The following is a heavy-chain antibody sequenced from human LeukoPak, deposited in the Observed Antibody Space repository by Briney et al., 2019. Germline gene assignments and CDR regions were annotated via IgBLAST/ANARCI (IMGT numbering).Heavy chain of an antibody. CDR2: IYYSGST. J-gene: IGHJ5*02. CDR1: GGSLSSYY. D-gene: IGHD3-22*01. V-gene: IGHV4-59*08. CDR3: ARLGTGYDSSGYSIGWFDP. Sequence: SETLSLTCNVSGGSLSSYYWSWIRQPPGKGLEWIGYIYYSGSTYYNPSLKSRVTISVDTSKNQFSLRLSSVTAADTAVYYCARLGTGYDSSGYSIGWFDPWGQGTLVTVSS.